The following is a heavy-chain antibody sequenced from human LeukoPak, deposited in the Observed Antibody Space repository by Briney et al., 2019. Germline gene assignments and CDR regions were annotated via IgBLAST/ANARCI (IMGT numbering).Heavy chain of an antibody. J-gene: IGHJ4*02. V-gene: IGHV3-74*01. CDR1: GFTFSSHW. Sequence: GGSLRLSCTASGFTFSSHWMHWVRQAPGEGLVWVSRVYNDGSTTNYADSVKGRFTISRDNAKNTLYLQMNSLRAEDMAVYYCARESGSSRFFDYWGQGTLVTVSS. CDR3: ARESGSSRFFDY. D-gene: IGHD6-6*01. CDR2: VYNDGSTT.